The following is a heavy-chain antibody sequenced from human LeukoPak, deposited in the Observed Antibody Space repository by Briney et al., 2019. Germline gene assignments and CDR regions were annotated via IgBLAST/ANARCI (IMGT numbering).Heavy chain of an antibody. CDR2: IYYSGST. Sequence: PSETLSLTCTVSGGSISSSSYYWGWIRQPPGRGLEWIGSIYYSGSTYYNPSLKSRVTISVDTSKNQFSLKLSSVTAADTAVYYCAGVVVPAANWFDPWGQGTLVTVSS. CDR3: AGVVVPAANWFDP. D-gene: IGHD2-2*01. V-gene: IGHV4-39*07. J-gene: IGHJ5*02. CDR1: GGSISSSSYY.